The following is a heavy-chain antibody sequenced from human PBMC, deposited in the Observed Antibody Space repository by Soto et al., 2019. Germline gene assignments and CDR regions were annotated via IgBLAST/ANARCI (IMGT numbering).Heavy chain of an antibody. V-gene: IGHV1-69*13. CDR1: GGTFSRYA. D-gene: IGHD3-22*01. CDR2: IIPMFGKA. CDR3: ARDGTLSDSSAYXYLY. Sequence: SVKVSCKASGGTFSRYAISWVRHAPGQGLEWMGGIIPMFGKANYAQKFQGRVTITADESTRTGYSELRSLISEDTAVYYCARDGTLSDSSAYXYLYWGQGTLVTVSS. J-gene: IGHJ4*02.